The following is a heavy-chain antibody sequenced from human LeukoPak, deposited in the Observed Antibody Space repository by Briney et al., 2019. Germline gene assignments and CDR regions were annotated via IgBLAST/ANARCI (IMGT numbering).Heavy chain of an antibody. CDR2: INHSGST. D-gene: IGHD4/OR15-4a*01. CDR1: GGSFSGYY. CDR3: ARGAGPAKLDY. Sequence: SETLSLTCAVYGGSFSGYYWSWIRQPPGKGLEWIGEINHSGSTNYNPSLKSRVTISVDMSKNQFSLKLSSVTAADTAVYYCARGAGPAKLDYWGQGTLVTVSS. V-gene: IGHV4-34*01. J-gene: IGHJ4*02.